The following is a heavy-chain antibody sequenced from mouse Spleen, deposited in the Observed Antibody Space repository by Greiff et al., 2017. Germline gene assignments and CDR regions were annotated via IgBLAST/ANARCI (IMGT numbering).Heavy chain of an antibody. J-gene: IGHJ1*01. CDR3: ARAIKWDRWFFDV. D-gene: IGHD4-1*01. Sequence: EVKLVESGGGLVQPGGSLRLSCATSGFTFTDYCMSWVRQPPGKALEWLGFIRNKANGYTIEYSASVKGRIPISRANSPRILYLQMNTLRAEDSASYYCARAIKWDRWFFDVWGAGATVNGSP. CDR2: IRNKANGYTI. CDR1: GFTFTDYC. V-gene: IGHV7-3*02.